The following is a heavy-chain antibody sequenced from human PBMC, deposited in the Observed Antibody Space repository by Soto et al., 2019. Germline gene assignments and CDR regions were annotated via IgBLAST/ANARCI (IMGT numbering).Heavy chain of an antibody. CDR3: AKDELHYYYGMDV. J-gene: IGHJ6*02. CDR2: IYHSGST. V-gene: IGHV4-30-2*01. Sequence: SETLSLTCAVSGGSISSGGYSWSWIRQPPGKGLEWIGYIYHSGSTYYNPSLKSRVTISVDRSKNQFSLELSSVTAADTAVYYCAKDELHYYYGMDVWGQGTTVTVSS. D-gene: IGHD3-10*01. CDR1: GGSISSGGYS.